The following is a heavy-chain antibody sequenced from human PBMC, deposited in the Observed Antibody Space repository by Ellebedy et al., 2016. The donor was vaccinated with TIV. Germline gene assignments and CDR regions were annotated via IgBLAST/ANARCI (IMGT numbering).Heavy chain of an antibody. CDR2: MYHSGST. CDR3: ARGNFGVVRTYYHYYYVDV. CDR1: GFSITGGYY. Sequence: SETLSLXCSVSGFSITGGYYWGWIRQTPGKGLEWIGSMYHSGSTYYNPSLKSRVTISVDTSKNQFSLKLSSVTAADTAVYYCARGNFGVVRTYYHYYYVDVWGKGTTVTVSS. V-gene: IGHV4-38-2*02. J-gene: IGHJ6*03. D-gene: IGHD3-3*01.